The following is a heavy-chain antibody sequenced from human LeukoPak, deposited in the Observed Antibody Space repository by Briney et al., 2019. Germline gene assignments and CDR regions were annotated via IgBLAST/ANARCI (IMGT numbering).Heavy chain of an antibody. V-gene: IGHV4-34*01. CDR2: INHSGST. CDR1: GGSFSGYY. J-gene: IGHJ5*02. CDR3: ASRSYYGSGSPNNWFDP. D-gene: IGHD3-10*01. Sequence: KPSETLSLTCAVYGGSFSGYYWSWIRQPPGEGLEWIGEINHSGSTNYNPSLKSRVTISVDTSKNQFSLKLSSVTAADTAVYYCASRSYYGSGSPNNWFDPWGQGTLVTVSS.